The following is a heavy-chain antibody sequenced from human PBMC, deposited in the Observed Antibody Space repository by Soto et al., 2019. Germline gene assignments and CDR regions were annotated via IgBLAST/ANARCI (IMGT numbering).Heavy chain of an antibody. J-gene: IGHJ5*02. D-gene: IGHD5-18*01. CDR3: ARDREVDTAMVNVDP. CDR1: GFTFSSYS. V-gene: IGHV3-21*01. CDR2: ISSSSSYI. Sequence: EVQLVESGGGLVKPGGSLRLSCAASGFTFSSYSMNWVRQAPGKGLEWVSSISSSSSYIYYADSVKGRFTISRDNAKTSQYLQRNRLRAEDTAVYYCARDREVDTAMVNVDPWGQGTLVTVSS.